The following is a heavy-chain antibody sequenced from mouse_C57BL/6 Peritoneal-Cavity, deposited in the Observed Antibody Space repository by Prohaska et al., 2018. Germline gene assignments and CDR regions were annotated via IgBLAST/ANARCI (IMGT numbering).Heavy chain of an antibody. CDR2: SNHSDSYT. V-gene: IGHV1-69*01. Sequence: QVQLQQPGAELVMPGASVKLSFKASAYTFTSYWMHWVKQRPGLGLEGIRESNHSDSYTNYNQKFKGKATVTVDKCSSTAYMQLSSLTSEDSAVYYCARKAMDYWGQGTSVTVSS. CDR1: AYTFTSYW. CDR3: ARKAMDY. J-gene: IGHJ4*01.